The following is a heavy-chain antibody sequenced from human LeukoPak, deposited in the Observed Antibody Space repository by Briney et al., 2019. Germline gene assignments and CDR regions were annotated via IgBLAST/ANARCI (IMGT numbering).Heavy chain of an antibody. V-gene: IGHV3-7*01. Sequence: GGSLRLSSAASEFSFSDFWMGWVRQAPGKGLEWVANINKGGSETYYVDSVKGRFTISRDNAKKSLFLQMNSLRAEDTAVYYCTKGRSNHYWGQGTLVTVST. D-gene: IGHD4-11*01. CDR1: EFSFSDFW. CDR3: TKGRSNHY. J-gene: IGHJ4*02. CDR2: INKGGSET.